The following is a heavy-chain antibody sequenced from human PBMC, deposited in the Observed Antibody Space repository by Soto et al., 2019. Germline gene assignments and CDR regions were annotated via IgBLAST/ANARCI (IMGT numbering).Heavy chain of an antibody. Sequence: QVPLVQSGAEVKQPGSSVKVSCKASGGTFSSYAISWVRQAPGQGLEWMGGIIPIFGTANYAQKFQGRVTITADESTSTADMELSSLRSEDTAVYYFASISYYYGSGSSFDYWGQGTLVTVSS. CDR1: GGTFSSYA. J-gene: IGHJ4*02. CDR2: IIPIFGTA. V-gene: IGHV1-69*01. D-gene: IGHD3-10*01. CDR3: ASISYYYGSGSSFDY.